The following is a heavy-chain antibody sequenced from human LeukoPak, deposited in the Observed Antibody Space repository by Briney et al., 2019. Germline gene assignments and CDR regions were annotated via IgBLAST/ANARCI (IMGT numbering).Heavy chain of an antibody. Sequence: SETLSLTCTVSGGSISSYYWSWIRQPAGKGLEWIGRIYSSGTTTYNPSLKSRVTMSVDRSKNQFSLKLSSMTAADTAVYYCARETEYYDILTGYFSYWHFDLWGRGTLVTVSS. D-gene: IGHD3-9*01. J-gene: IGHJ2*01. CDR2: IYSSGTT. V-gene: IGHV4-4*07. CDR3: ARETEYYDILTGYFSYWHFDL. CDR1: GGSISSYY.